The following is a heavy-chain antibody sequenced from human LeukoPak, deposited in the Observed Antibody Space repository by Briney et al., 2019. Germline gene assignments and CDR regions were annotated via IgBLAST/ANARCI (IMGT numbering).Heavy chain of an antibody. CDR1: GFTFSSYA. CDR3: AKYYGDDPDYYYYMDV. J-gene: IGHJ6*03. Sequence: GGSLRLSCAASGFTFSSYAMSWVRQAPGKGLEWVSAISGSGYSTYYADSVKGRFTISRDNSKNTLYLQMNSLRAEDTAVYYCAKYYGDDPDYYYYMDVWGKGTTVTISS. V-gene: IGHV3-23*01. D-gene: IGHD4-17*01. CDR2: ISGSGYST.